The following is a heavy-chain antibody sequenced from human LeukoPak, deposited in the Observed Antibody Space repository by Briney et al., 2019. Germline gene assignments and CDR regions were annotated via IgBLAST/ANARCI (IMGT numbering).Heavy chain of an antibody. V-gene: IGHV4-31*03. Sequence: SQTLSLTCTVSGGSISSGGYYWSWIRQHPGKGLEWIGYIYYSGSTNYNPSLKSRVTISVDTSKNQFSLKLSSVTAADTAVYYCASGGSYDFWSGYSETYNWFDPWGQGTLVTVSS. CDR3: ASGGSYDFWSGYSETYNWFDP. CDR2: IYYSGST. D-gene: IGHD3-3*01. J-gene: IGHJ5*02. CDR1: GGSISSGGYY.